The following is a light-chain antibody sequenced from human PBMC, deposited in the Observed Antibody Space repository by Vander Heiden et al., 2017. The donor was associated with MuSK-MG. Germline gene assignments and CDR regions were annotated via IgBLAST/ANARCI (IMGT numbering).Light chain of an antibody. CDR3: QSFDSSRSGYV. Sequence: QSVLTQPPSVSGAPGQRVTISCNGRSSNIGAGYDVHWYQQPPGSAPKLVIFGNRNRPSGVPDRFSGSKSGTSASLAITGLQAEDEADYYCQSFDSSRSGYVFGSGTKVTVL. CDR1: SSNIGAGYD. CDR2: GNR. J-gene: IGLJ1*01. V-gene: IGLV1-40*01.